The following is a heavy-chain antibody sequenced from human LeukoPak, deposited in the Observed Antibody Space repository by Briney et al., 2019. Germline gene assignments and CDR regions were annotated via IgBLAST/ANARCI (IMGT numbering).Heavy chain of an antibody. Sequence: ASVKVSCKVSGYTLTELSMHWVRQAPGKGLEWMGGFDPEDGETIYAQKFQGRVTMTEDTSTDTAYMELSSLRSEDTAVYYCATDRITMVRGVITSYYFDHWGQGTLVTVSS. CDR1: GYTLTELS. CDR2: FDPEDGET. J-gene: IGHJ4*02. V-gene: IGHV1-24*01. CDR3: ATDRITMVRGVITSYYFDH. D-gene: IGHD3-10*01.